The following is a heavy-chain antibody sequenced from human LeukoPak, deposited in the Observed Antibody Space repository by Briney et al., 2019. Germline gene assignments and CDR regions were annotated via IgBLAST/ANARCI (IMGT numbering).Heavy chain of an antibody. CDR2: ISAYTGNT. CDR1: GYTFTSYG. Sequence: ASVKVSCKASGYTFTSYGINWVRQAPGQGLEWMGWISAYTGNTNYAQKLQGRVTMTTDTSTSSAYMELRSLRSDDTAVYYYATAGAFGEEPDDYWGQGTLVTVSS. CDR3: ATAGAFGEEPDDY. V-gene: IGHV1-18*01. D-gene: IGHD3-10*01. J-gene: IGHJ4*02.